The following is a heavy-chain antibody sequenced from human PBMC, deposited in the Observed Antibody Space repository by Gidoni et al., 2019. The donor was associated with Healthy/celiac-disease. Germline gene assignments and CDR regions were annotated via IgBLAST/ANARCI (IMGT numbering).Heavy chain of an antibody. V-gene: IGHV1-46*01. CDR2: INPSGGST. J-gene: IGHJ6*02. CDR3: AVSGGSGWYYGYYYYGMDV. CDR1: GYPFTSSY. Sequence: QVQLVQSGAEVKKPGASVKVSCKASGYPFTSSYMHWVRQAPGQGLEWMGIINPSGGSTSYAQKFQGRVTMTRDTSTSTVYMELSSLRSEDTAVYYCAVSGGSGWYYGYYYYGMDVWGQGTTVTVSS. D-gene: IGHD6-19*01.